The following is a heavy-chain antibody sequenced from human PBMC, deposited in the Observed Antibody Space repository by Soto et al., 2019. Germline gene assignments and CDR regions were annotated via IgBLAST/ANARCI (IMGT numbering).Heavy chain of an antibody. V-gene: IGHV4-59*01. J-gene: IGHJ6*04. CDR3: ARAAFRFGEFII. CDR2: IYYSGST. CDR1: GGSMSSYY. D-gene: IGHD3-10*01. Sequence: QVKLQESGPGLVKPSETLSLTCTVSGGSMSSYYWTWIRQPPGKGLEWIGYIYYSGSTDYNPSLKSRVTISIDTSKRQFSLKLSSVTAADTAIYYCARAAFRFGEFIIWGKGTTVTVSS.